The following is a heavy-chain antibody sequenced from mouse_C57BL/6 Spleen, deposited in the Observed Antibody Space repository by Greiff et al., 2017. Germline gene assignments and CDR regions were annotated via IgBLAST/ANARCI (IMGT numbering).Heavy chain of an antibody. CDR3: TRDVWDGGYFDY. CDR1: GFTFSSYA. Sequence: EVQRVESGEGLVKPGGSLKLSCAASGFTFSSYAMSWVRQTPEKRLEWVAYISSGGDYIYYADTVKGRFTISRDNARNTLYLQMSSLKSEDTAMYYCTRDVWDGGYFDYWGQGTTLTVSS. J-gene: IGHJ2*01. CDR2: ISSGGDYI. V-gene: IGHV5-9-1*02. D-gene: IGHD4-1*01.